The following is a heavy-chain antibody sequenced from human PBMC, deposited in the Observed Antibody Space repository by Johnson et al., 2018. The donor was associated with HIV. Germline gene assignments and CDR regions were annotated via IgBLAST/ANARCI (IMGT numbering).Heavy chain of an antibody. V-gene: IGHV3-23*04. Sequence: VQLVESGGVVVQPGGSLRLSCAASGFTFSSYWMSWVRQAPGKGLEWVATVSGGGGITYYADSVQGRFTISRDNSRNALYLQMNSLRAEDTAVFYCARDQFGTITTGGDGAFDIWGQGTMVTVSS. CDR3: ARDQFGTITTGGDGAFDI. D-gene: IGHD5-24*01. CDR2: VSGGGGIT. J-gene: IGHJ3*02. CDR1: GFTFSSYW.